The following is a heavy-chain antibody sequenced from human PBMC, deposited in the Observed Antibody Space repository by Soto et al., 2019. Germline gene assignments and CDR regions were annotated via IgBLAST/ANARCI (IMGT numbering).Heavy chain of an antibody. J-gene: IGHJ3*01. Sequence: EVQLVESGGGLVQPGESLRLSCAASXXTXXXYWMXWVXXXPGKGLVWVSRIHSDGSSTTYADSVKGRFSISRDNARNTVYLQMNSLRAEDTAVYYCARGDRGAFDLWGQGTVLTVSS. CDR2: IHSDGSST. CDR3: ARGDRGAFDL. V-gene: IGHV3-74*01. D-gene: IGHD1-26*01. CDR1: XXTXXXYW.